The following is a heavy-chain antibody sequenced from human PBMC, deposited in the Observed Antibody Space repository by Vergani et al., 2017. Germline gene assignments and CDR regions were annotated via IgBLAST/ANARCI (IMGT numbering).Heavy chain of an antibody. J-gene: IGHJ5*02. Sequence: QLQLQESGPGLVKPSETLSLTCTVSGDSISRTNFYWGWIRQPPGKGLEWLGSVYFTGHTYYNPSLKSRVTISVDTSNNHFSLNLSSVTAADTAVYYCARSGSYQRARYHWGRGTLVTVSS. V-gene: IGHV4-39*02. D-gene: IGHD6-25*01. CDR3: ARSGSYQRARYH. CDR2: VYFTGHT. CDR1: GDSISRTNFY.